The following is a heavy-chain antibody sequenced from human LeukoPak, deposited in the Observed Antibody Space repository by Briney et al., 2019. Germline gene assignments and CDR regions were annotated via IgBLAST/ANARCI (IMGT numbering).Heavy chain of an antibody. V-gene: IGHV3-23*01. CDR1: GFTFSSYA. D-gene: IGHD6-19*01. Sequence: GGSLRLSCAASGFTFSSYAMSWVRQAPGKGLEWVSVISGSGASTYYADSVKGRFTISRDNSKNTLYLQMNSLRAEDTAVYYCAKEKSYSSGWNFDYWGQGTLVTVSS. CDR2: ISGSGAST. J-gene: IGHJ4*02. CDR3: AKEKSYSSGWNFDY.